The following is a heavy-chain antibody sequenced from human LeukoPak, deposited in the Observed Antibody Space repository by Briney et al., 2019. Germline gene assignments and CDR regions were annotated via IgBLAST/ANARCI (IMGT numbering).Heavy chain of an antibody. CDR2: ISYDGSNK. J-gene: IGHJ6*03. D-gene: IGHD2-2*03. CDR3: ARDGYCSSTSCYWGYYYYYMDV. Sequence: GGSLRLSCAASGFTFSSYATHWVRQAPGKGLEWVAVISYDGSNKYYADSVKGRFTISRDNSKNTLYLQMNSLRAEDTAVYYCARDGYCSSTSCYWGYYYYYMDVWGKGTTVTVSS. CDR1: GFTFSSYA. V-gene: IGHV3-30-3*01.